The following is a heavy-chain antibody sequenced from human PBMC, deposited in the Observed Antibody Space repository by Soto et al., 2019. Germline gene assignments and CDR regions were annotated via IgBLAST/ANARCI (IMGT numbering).Heavy chain of an antibody. J-gene: IGHJ4*02. CDR2: IKQDGSEK. Sequence: GGSLRLSCAASGFTFSSYWMSWVRQAPGKGLEWVANIKQDGSEKYYVDSVKGRFTISRDNAKNSLYLQMNSLRAEDTAVYYCERDSRGGRYSDWGQGTLVTVSS. CDR3: ERDSRGGRYSD. D-gene: IGHD2-15*01. V-gene: IGHV3-7*01. CDR1: GFTFSSYW.